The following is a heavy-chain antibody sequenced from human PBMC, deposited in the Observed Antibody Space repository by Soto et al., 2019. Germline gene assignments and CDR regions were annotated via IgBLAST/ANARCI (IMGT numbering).Heavy chain of an antibody. J-gene: IGHJ6*02. CDR1: GYSISSGYY. D-gene: IGHD6-13*01. V-gene: IGHV4-38-2*01. Sequence: PSETVSLTXAVSGYSISSGYYWGWIRQSPGKGLEWIGSIYHSGSTYYNPSLKSRVIISVDTSKNQFSLKLSSVTAADTAVYYCARLAPIAAADGMDVWGQGTTVTVSS. CDR2: IYHSGST. CDR3: ARLAPIAAADGMDV.